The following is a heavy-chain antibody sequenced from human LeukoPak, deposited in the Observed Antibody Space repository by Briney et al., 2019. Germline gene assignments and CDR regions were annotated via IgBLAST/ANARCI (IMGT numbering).Heavy chain of an antibody. CDR3: ARETGELPYYSDY. CDR2: IYYGGST. V-gene: IGHV4-39*07. D-gene: IGHD3-10*01. J-gene: IGHJ4*02. CDR1: GGSISSSNFY. Sequence: PSETLSLTCTVSGGSISSSNFYWGWIRQPPGKGLEWIGSIYYGGSTNYNPSLKSRVTISGDTSKNQFSLKLSSVTAADTAVYYCARETGELPYYSDYWGQGTLVTVSS.